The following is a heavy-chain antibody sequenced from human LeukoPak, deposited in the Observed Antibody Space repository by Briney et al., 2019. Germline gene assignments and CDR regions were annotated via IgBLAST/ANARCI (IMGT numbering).Heavy chain of an antibody. D-gene: IGHD1-26*01. CDR3: ARIFSGTYGDFDY. Sequence: PGGSLRLSCAASGFTFSSYGMHWVRQAPGKGLEWVAVISFDGTNQYYADSVKGRFTTARDDSKNTLYLQMNSLRVEDTAVYYCARIFSGTYGDFDYWGQGTLVTVSS. CDR2: ISFDGTNQ. V-gene: IGHV3-30*03. CDR1: GFTFSSYG. J-gene: IGHJ4*02.